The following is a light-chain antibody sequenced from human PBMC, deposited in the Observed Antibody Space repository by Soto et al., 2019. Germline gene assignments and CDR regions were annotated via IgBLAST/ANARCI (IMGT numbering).Light chain of an antibody. CDR2: AAS. CDR3: QQRYSTPRT. Sequence: DIQMTQSPSSLSASVGDRVTITCRASQSISNYLNWYQQKPGKAPKLLIYAASSLQSGVPSRFSGSGSGTDFALTISSLQPEDIATYYCQQRYSTPRTFGQGTEVEIK. V-gene: IGKV1-39*01. J-gene: IGKJ1*01. CDR1: QSISNY.